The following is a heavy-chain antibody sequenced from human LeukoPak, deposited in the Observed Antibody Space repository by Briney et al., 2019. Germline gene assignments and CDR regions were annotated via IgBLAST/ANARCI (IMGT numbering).Heavy chain of an antibody. V-gene: IGHV4-39*01. Sequence: SETLSLTCTVSGGSISSSSYYWGWIRQPPGKGLEWIGSIYYSGSTYYNPSLKSRFTISVDTSKNQFSLKLSSVTAADTAVYYCAGDDPRSYNWFDPWGQGTLVTVSS. CDR2: IYYSGST. CDR1: GGSISSSSYY. J-gene: IGHJ5*02. CDR3: AGDDPRSYNWFDP. D-gene: IGHD4-17*01.